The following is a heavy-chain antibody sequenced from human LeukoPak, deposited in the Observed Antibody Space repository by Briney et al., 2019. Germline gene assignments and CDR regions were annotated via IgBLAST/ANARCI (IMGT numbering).Heavy chain of an antibody. CDR3: ARAFPNIYGSGLHNWFDP. CDR2: ILQSGST. CDR1: GGSIRSSNYY. D-gene: IGHD3-10*01. Sequence: SETLSLTCTVSGGSIRSSNYYWAWIRQPPGKGLEWIGSILQSGSTFYNPSLESRITISVDTSKNQFSLKLSSVTAADTAIYYCARAFPNIYGSGLHNWFDPWGQGTLVTVSS. V-gene: IGHV4-39*01. J-gene: IGHJ5*02.